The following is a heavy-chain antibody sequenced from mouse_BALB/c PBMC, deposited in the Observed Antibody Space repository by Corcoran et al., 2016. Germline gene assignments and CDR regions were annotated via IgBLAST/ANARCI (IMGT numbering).Heavy chain of an antibody. Sequence: QVQLQQSGAELARPGASVKLSCKASGYTFTDYYINWVKQRTGQGLEWIGEIYPGSGNTYYNEKFKGKATLTADKSSSTAYMQLSSLTSEDSAVYFCARSETTAPFAYWGQGTLVTVSA. D-gene: IGHD1-2*01. CDR3: ARSETTAPFAY. CDR2: IYPGSGNT. V-gene: IGHV1-77*01. J-gene: IGHJ3*01. CDR1: GYTFTDYY.